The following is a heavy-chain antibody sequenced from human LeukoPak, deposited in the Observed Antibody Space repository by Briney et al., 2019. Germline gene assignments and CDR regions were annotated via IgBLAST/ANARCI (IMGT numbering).Heavy chain of an antibody. J-gene: IGHJ4*02. CDR2: ISSSSTYI. Sequence: PGGSLRLSCAASGFTFSDYNMNWVRQAPGKGLEWLSVISSSSTYIYYADSVKGRFTISRDNAKNSLYLQMNSLRAADTAVYYCARVSTAVSLAIDYWGQGTLVTVST. CDR3: ARVSTAVSLAIDY. V-gene: IGHV3-21*06. CDR1: GFTFSDYN. D-gene: IGHD6-13*01.